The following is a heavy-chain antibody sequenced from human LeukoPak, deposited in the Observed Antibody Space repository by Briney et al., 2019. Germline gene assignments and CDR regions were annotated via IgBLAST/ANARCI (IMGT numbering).Heavy chain of an antibody. J-gene: IGHJ1*01. CDR1: GFSVSSNY. CDR3: ARDLYCGGGTGNQH. D-gene: IGHD2-15*01. V-gene: IGHV3-53*01. Sequence: PGGSLILSCAASGFSVSSNYMSWVRQAPGKGLEWVSVISVGDDTYYADSVKGRFTLSRDNSKNTVYLQLNSLRAEDTAVYYCARDLYCGGGTGNQHWGQGTLVTISS. CDR2: ISVGDDT.